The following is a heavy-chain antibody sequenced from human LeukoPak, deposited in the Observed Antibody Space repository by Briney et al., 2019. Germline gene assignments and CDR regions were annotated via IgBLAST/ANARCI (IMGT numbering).Heavy chain of an antibody. J-gene: IGHJ4*02. CDR1: GFTFSSYG. CDR3: AKEGIAAAGTLLGLSAHYFDY. V-gene: IGHV3-30*18. D-gene: IGHD6-13*01. Sequence: GGSLRLSCAASGFTFSSYGMHWVRQAPGKGLEWVAVISYDGSNKYYADSVKGRFTISRDNSKNTLYLQMNSLRAEDTAVYYCAKEGIAAAGTLLGLSAHYFDYWGQGTLVTVSS. CDR2: ISYDGSNK.